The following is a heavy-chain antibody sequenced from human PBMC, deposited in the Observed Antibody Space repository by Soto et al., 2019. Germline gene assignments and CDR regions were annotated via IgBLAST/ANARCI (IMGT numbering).Heavy chain of an antibody. CDR2: LNSDGSST. D-gene: IGHD3-3*01. CDR1: GFTFSPYW. Sequence: EVQLVESGGGLVQPGGSLRLSCAASGFTFSPYWMYWVRQAPGKGPVWVSRLNSDGSSTDYADYVRGRFTISRDNAKNTLYLQMTGLRAEDTAVYYCARGGGYDLWRGYFAYWGQGTLVTVSS. CDR3: ARGGGYDLWRGYFAY. J-gene: IGHJ4*02. V-gene: IGHV3-74*01.